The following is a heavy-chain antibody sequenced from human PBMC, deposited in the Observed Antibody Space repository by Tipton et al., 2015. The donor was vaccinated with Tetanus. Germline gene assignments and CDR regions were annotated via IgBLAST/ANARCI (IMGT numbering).Heavy chain of an antibody. Sequence: SLRLSCAASGFTFDDYAMHWVRQAPGKGLEWVSGISWNSGSMGYADSVKGRFTISRDNAKNSLYLQMNSLRAEDTALYYCAKDMEWELLLDAFDIWGQGTMVPVSS. J-gene: IGHJ3*02. D-gene: IGHD1-26*01. CDR2: ISWNSGSM. CDR3: AKDMEWELLLDAFDI. V-gene: IGHV3-9*01. CDR1: GFTFDDYA.